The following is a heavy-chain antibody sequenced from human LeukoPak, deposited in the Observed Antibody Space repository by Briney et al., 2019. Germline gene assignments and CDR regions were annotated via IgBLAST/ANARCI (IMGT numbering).Heavy chain of an antibody. Sequence: PGGSLRLSCAASGFTFSSYWMSWVRQAPGKWLEWVANIKEDGSEKYYVDSVKGRLTISRDAAKSSLYLQMNSLRAEDTAVYYCARLRAGDYFDYWGQGTLVTVSS. D-gene: IGHD6-19*01. CDR2: IKEDGSEK. J-gene: IGHJ4*02. V-gene: IGHV3-7*04. CDR3: ARLRAGDYFDY. CDR1: GFTFSSYW.